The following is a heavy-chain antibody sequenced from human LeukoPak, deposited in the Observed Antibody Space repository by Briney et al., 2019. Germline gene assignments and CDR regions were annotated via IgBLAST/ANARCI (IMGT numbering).Heavy chain of an antibody. CDR3: ASSKGLSIAVDGTWFDY. D-gene: IGHD6-19*01. CDR2: IIPIFGTA. V-gene: IGHV1-69*13. CDR1: GGTFSSYA. Sequence: GASVKVSCKASGGTFSSYAISWVRQAPGQGLECMGGIIPIFGTANYAQKFQGRLTITADESTSTAYMELSSLRSEDTAVYYCASSKGLSIAVDGTWFDYWGQGTLVTVFS. J-gene: IGHJ4*02.